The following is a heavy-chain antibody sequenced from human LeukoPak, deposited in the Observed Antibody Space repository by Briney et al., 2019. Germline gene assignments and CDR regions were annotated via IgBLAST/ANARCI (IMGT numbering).Heavy chain of an antibody. V-gene: IGHV1-69*01. CDR1: GGTFSSYA. CDR3: ATDHSGSRLWYY. CDR2: IIPIFGTA. J-gene: IGHJ4*02. Sequence: ASVKVSCKASGGTFSSYAISWVRQAPGQGLEWMGGIIPIFGTANYAQKFQGRVTITADESTSTAYMELSSLRSEDTAVYYCATDHSGSRLWYYWGQGTLVTVSS. D-gene: IGHD1-26*01.